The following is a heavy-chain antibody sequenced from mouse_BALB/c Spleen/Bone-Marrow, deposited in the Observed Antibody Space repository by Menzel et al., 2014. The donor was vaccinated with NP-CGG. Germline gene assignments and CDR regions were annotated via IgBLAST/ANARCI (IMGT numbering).Heavy chain of an antibody. CDR1: GYAFTDYY. V-gene: IGHV1-26*01. J-gene: IGHJ4*01. CDR3: ARSRAMDH. Sequence: VQLQQSGPDPVKPGASVKMSCKASGYAFTDYYIKWVRQSHGKRLEWIGDINPNNGNVFYNEKFKGKASLTVDKSSTSAYMQLNSLTSEDSAVYYCARSRAMDHWGQGTSVTVSS. CDR2: INPNNGNV.